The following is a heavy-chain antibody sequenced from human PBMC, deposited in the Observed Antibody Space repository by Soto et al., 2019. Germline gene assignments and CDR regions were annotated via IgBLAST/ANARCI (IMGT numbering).Heavy chain of an antibody. CDR1: GFTVSNNY. J-gene: IGHJ4*02. CDR2: VFSTGNT. D-gene: IGHD6-19*01. CDR3: ARDSSSGWSGDFDY. V-gene: IGHV3-53*01. Sequence: EVQLVESGGGLTQPGGSLRLSCAASGFTVSNNYMARVRQAPGKGLEWVSVVFSTGNTYYADSVKGRFTISRDDSKNTVYLQMNSLRAEDTAIYYCARDSSSGWSGDFDYWGQGTLVTVSS.